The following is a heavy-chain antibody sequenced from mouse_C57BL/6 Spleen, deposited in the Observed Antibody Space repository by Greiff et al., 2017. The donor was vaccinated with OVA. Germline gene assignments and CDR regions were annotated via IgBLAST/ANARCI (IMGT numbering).Heavy chain of an antibody. CDR3: ATGTFDD. J-gene: IGHJ2*01. V-gene: IGHV1-42*01. CDR2: INPSTGGT. CDR1: GYSFTGYY. D-gene: IGHD4-1*01. Sequence: EVHLVESGPELVKPGASVKLSCKASGYSFTGYYMNWVKQSPEKSLEWIGEINPSTGGTTYNQKFKAKATLTVDKSSSTAYMQLKSLTSEDSAVYYCATGTFDDWGQGTTLTVSS.